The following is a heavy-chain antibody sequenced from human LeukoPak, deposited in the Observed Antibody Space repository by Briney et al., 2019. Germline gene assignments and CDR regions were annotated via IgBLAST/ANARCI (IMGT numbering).Heavy chain of an antibody. CDR1: GDSISSSNYY. J-gene: IGHJ4*02. Sequence: PSETLSLTCSVSGDSISSSNYYWGWIRQPPGKGLEWIGSIYYSGTTYYNPSLKSRVTISVDTSKNHFSLKLSSVSAADTAVYYCVSGYCYGSADYWGQGTLVTVSS. V-gene: IGHV4-39*02. CDR3: VSGYCYGSADY. CDR2: IYYSGTT. D-gene: IGHD5-18*01.